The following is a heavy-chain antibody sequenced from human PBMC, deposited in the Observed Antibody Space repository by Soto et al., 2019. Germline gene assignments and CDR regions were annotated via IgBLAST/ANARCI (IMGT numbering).Heavy chain of an antibody. D-gene: IGHD3-22*01. V-gene: IGHV4-39*01. CDR3: ARATMIVVVNNWFDP. CDR1: GGSTSSSSYY. Sequence: PSETLSLTFTVSGGSTSSSSYYWGWIRQPPGKRLEWIGSIYYSVSPYYNPSLKNRVTISVDTSKKQFSLKLSSVTAADTAVYYCARATMIVVVNNWFDPWGQGTLVTVS. J-gene: IGHJ5*02. CDR2: IYYSVSP.